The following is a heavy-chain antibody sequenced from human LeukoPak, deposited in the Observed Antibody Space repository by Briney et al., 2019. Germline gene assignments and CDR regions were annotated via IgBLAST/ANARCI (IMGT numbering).Heavy chain of an antibody. CDR2: IKSDGST. Sequence: GGSLRLSCAASGFTFNSYWMHWVRQAPGKGLVWVSRIKSDGSTRYADSVKGRFTVSRDNAKNTVSLQMNSLRAEDTGVYYCARVPSVFCGYYPEYSRHWGQGTLVIVSS. J-gene: IGHJ1*01. CDR3: ARVPSVFCGYYPEYSRH. V-gene: IGHV3-74*01. D-gene: IGHD3-22*01. CDR1: GFTFNSYW.